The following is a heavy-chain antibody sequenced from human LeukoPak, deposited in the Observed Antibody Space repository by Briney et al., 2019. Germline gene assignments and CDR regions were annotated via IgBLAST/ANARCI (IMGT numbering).Heavy chain of an antibody. CDR3: AKDGLRYGYGLAN. V-gene: IGHV3-30*02. CDR1: GFTFSSYG. D-gene: IGHD5-18*01. CDR2: IRYDGSNK. J-gene: IGHJ4*02. Sequence: PGGSLRLSCAASGFTFSSYGMHWVRQAPGKGLEWVAFIRYDGSNKYYADSVKGRFTISRDNSKNTLYLQMNSLRAEDTAVYYCAKDGLRYGYGLANWGQGTLVTVSS.